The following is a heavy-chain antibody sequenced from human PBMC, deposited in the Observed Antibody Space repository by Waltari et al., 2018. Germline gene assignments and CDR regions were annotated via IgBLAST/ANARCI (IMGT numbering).Heavy chain of an antibody. Sequence: EVQLVESGGGLVQPGGSLRLSCAASGFTFSSYSMNWVRQAPGTGLEWVSYISSSSSTIYYADSVKGRFTISRDNAKNSLYLQMNSLRAEDTAVYYCATGQGLLWFGELHYFDYWGQGTLVTVSS. V-gene: IGHV3-48*01. D-gene: IGHD3-10*01. J-gene: IGHJ4*02. CDR2: ISSSSSTI. CDR1: GFTFSSYS. CDR3: ATGQGLLWFGELHYFDY.